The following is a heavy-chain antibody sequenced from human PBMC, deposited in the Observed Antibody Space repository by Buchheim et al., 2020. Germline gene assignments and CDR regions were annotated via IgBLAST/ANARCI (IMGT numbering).Heavy chain of an antibody. CDR2: IYYCGST. Sequence: QVQLQESGPGLVKPSQTLSLTCTVSGGSISSGDYYWSWIRQPPGKGLEWIGYIYYCGSTYYNPSLKSRVTISVHTSKNQFSLKLSSVTAADTAVYYCARVPAAAGYYYYGMDVWGQGTT. V-gene: IGHV4-30-4*01. J-gene: IGHJ6*02. D-gene: IGHD6-13*01. CDR3: ARVPAAAGYYYYGMDV. CDR1: GGSISSGDYY.